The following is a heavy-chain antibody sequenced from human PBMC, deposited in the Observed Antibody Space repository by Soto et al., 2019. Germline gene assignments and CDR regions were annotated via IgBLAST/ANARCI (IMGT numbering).Heavy chain of an antibody. V-gene: IGHV3-23*01. CDR3: ARSEMTYNWND. CDR2: ISGSGEMT. Sequence: PGGSMRLSCAASGFTFRGEAMSWVRQAPGKGLEWVSSISGSGEMTHYAESVKGRFTISRDNSKNTLYLQMESLRAEDTALYYCARSEMTYNWNDWGQGTLVTVSS. CDR1: GFTFRGEA. J-gene: IGHJ4*02. D-gene: IGHD1-1*01.